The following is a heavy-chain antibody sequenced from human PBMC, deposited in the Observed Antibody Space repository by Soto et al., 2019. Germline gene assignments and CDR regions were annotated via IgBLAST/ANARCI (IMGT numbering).Heavy chain of an antibody. J-gene: IGHJ4*02. CDR2: ISFDGSNQ. CDR1: GFTFSSYG. Sequence: QVQLVASGVGGVQPGRSLRLSCAPSGFTFSSYGMNWVRQAPGTGLEWVTVISFDGSNQYYADSVKGRFTIARDNSKITDYLQLNSLRAEDTAVYYCAKESASSDKTYFFDVWGQGTLVAVSS. CDR3: AKESASSDKTYFFDV. V-gene: IGHV3-30*18. D-gene: IGHD2-21*02.